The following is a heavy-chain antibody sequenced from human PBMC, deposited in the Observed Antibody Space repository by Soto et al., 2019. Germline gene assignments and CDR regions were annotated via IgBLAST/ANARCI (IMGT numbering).Heavy chain of an antibody. J-gene: IGHJ4*02. D-gene: IGHD3-10*01. Sequence: GGSLRLSCAASGFTFSSYAMSWVRQAPGMRLEWVSGISGSGGTTYYADSVKGRFTISRDNSKNTLYLQMNSLRGEDTAVYYCAQDYYYESGSYYHFDYWGQGTLVTVSS. CDR2: ISGSGGTT. V-gene: IGHV3-23*01. CDR1: GFTFSSYA. CDR3: AQDYYYESGSYYHFDY.